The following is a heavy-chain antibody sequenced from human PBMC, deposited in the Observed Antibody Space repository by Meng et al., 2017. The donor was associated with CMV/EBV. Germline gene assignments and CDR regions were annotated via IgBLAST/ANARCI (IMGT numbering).Heavy chain of an antibody. Sequence: HIHLHVSCPTPVNPPQTLTLTCTFSGFSLSTSGVRVGWIRQPPGKALEWLALIYWDDDKRYSPSLKSRLTITKDTSKNQVVLTMTNMDPVDTATYYCAHRGSYGYHGYWGQGTLVTVSS. V-gene: IGHV2-5*02. CDR1: GFSLSTSGVR. CDR3: AHRGSYGYHGY. J-gene: IGHJ4*02. D-gene: IGHD5-18*01. CDR2: IYWDDDK.